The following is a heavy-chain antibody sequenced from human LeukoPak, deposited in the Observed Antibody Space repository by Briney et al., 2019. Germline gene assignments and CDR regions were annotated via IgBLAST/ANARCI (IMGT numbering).Heavy chain of an antibody. Sequence: SQTLSLTCTVSGGSFSSGSYYWRWIRQPAGRGLEWVGRIYTSGSTNYNPSLKSRLTISVDTSKNQFSLKLTSVTAADTAVYYCARTRVEAVAGSVGYYFDYWGQGTLVTVSS. CDR3: ARTRVEAVAGSVGYYFDY. V-gene: IGHV4-61*02. CDR2: IYTSGST. D-gene: IGHD6-19*01. CDR1: GGSFSSGSYY. J-gene: IGHJ4*02.